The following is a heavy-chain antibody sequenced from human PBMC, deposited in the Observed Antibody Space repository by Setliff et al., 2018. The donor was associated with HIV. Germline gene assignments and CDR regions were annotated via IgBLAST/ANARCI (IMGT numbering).Heavy chain of an antibody. CDR1: GGSISSGSYY. CDR2: IYTSGST. V-gene: IGHV4-61*09. J-gene: IGHJ4*02. CDR3: ARETRSGWYDLAY. Sequence: SETLSLTCTVSGGSISSGSYYWSWIRQPAGKGLEWIGHIYTSGSTNYNPSLKSRVTISVDTSKNQFSLKLSSVTAADTAVYFCARETRSGWYDLAYWGQGTLVTVSS. D-gene: IGHD6-19*01.